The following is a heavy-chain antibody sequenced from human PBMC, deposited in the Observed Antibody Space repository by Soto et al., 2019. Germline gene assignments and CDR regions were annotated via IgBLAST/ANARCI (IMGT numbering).Heavy chain of an antibody. CDR3: ARDLSGSYYYYYYGMDV. CDR1: GFTVSSNY. J-gene: IGHJ6*02. D-gene: IGHD1-26*01. V-gene: IGHV3-53*01. Sequence: GGSLRLSCAASGFTVSSNYMSWVRQAPGKGLEWVSVIYSGGSTHYADSVKGRFTISRDNSKNTLYLQMNSLRAEDTAVYYCARDLSGSYYYYYYGMDVWGQGTTVTVSS. CDR2: IYSGGST.